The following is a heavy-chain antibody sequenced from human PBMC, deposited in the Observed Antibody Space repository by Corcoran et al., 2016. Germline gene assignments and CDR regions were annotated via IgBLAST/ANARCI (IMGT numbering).Heavy chain of an antibody. D-gene: IGHD3-22*01. CDR3: ERDGDYYDSSGYYGVEY. CDR1: GYTFTSYY. Sequence: QVQLVQSGAEVKKPGASVKVSCKASGYTFTSYYMHWVRQAPGQGLEWMGIINPSGGSTSYAQKFQGRVTMTRDTSTSTVYMELSSLRSEDTAVYYCERDGDYYDSSGYYGVEYWGQGTLVTVSS. V-gene: IGHV1-46*01. J-gene: IGHJ4*02. CDR2: INPSGGST.